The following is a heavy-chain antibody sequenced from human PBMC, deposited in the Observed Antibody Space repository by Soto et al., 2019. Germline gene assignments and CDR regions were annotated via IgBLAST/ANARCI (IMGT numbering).Heavy chain of an antibody. Sequence: AVKVSCKASGGTFSSYAISWVRQAPGQGLEWMGGIIPIFGTANYAQKFQGRVTITADESTSTAYMELSSLRSEDTAVYYCARYCSGGSCYSVLSYYYYGMDVWGQGTTVTVSS. V-gene: IGHV1-69*13. J-gene: IGHJ6*02. CDR1: GGTFSSYA. D-gene: IGHD2-15*01. CDR3: ARYCSGGSCYSVLSYYYYGMDV. CDR2: IIPIFGTA.